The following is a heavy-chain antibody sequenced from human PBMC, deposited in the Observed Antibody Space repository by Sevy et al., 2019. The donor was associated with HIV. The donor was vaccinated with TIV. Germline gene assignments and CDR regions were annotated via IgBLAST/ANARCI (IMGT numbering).Heavy chain of an antibody. CDR3: ARESGSDWYLDY. V-gene: IGHV3-33*01. CDR1: GFIFSRYG. J-gene: IGHJ4*02. D-gene: IGHD2-21*02. CDR2: IFNDGKTK. Sequence: GGSLRLSCKASGFIFSRYGVHWVRQAPGKGLEWVASIFNDGKTKYYGEPFKGRFTISRDDSKNTLYLKMDSLRAEDTAVYYCARESGSDWYLDYWGQGTLVTLSS.